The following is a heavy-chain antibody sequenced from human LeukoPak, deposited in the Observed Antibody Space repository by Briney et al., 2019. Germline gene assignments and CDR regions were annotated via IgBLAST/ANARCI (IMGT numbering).Heavy chain of an antibody. CDR2: INPSGGST. D-gene: IGHD3-10*01. CDR3: ASNHGSGTDEAAFDY. Sequence: ASVKVSCKASGYTFTGYYMHWLRQAPGQGLEWMGIINPSGGSTSYAQKFQGRVTMTRDTSTSTVYMELSSLRSEDTAVYYCASNHGSGTDEAAFDYWGQGTLVTVSS. V-gene: IGHV1-46*01. J-gene: IGHJ4*02. CDR1: GYTFTGYY.